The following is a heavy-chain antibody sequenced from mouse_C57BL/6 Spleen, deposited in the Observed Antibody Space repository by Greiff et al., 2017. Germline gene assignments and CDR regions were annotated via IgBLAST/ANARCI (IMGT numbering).Heavy chain of an antibody. Sequence: QVQLQQSDAELVKPGASVKISCKASGYTFTDHTIHWMKQRPEQGLEWIGYIYPSDGSTKYNEKFKGTATLTADKASSTADMQLNSLTSEDCAVYSWAREELGDYYGSGAYWGQGTLVTVSA. CDR2: IYPSDGST. CDR1: GYTFTDHT. J-gene: IGHJ3*01. CDR3: AREELGDYYGSGAY. D-gene: IGHD1-1*01. V-gene: IGHV1-78*01.